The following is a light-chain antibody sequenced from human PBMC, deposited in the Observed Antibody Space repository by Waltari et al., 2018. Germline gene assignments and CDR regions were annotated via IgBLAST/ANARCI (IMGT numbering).Light chain of an antibody. J-gene: IGLJ1*01. CDR3: ASWDDSHYV. Sequence: QSVLTQPPSASATPGQRVIISCSGSTSNLGSNYVYWSQQLPGTAPKLLIYRNNRRPSGVPDRFSASKSGTSASLAISGLRSEDEAVYYCASWDDSHYVFGTGTKVTVL. CDR1: TSNLGSNY. CDR2: RNN. V-gene: IGLV1-47*01.